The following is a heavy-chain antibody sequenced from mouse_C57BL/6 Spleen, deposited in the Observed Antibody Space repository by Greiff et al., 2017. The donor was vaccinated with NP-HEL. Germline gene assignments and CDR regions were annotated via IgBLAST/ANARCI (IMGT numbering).Heavy chain of an antibody. Sequence: EVQLQQSGPELVKPGASVKMSCKASGYTFTDYNMHWVKQSHGKSLEWIGDINPNNGGTSYNQKFKGKATLTVDKSSSTAYMELRSLTSEDSAVYYCAQSRVGDAMDYWGQGTSVTVSS. V-gene: IGHV1-22*01. CDR1: GYTFTDYN. CDR2: INPNNGGT. CDR3: AQSRVGDAMDY. D-gene: IGHD1-1*01. J-gene: IGHJ4*01.